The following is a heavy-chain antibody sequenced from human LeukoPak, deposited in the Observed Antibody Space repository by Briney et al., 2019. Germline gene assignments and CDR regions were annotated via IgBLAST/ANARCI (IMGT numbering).Heavy chain of an antibody. CDR2: INPNSGGT. V-gene: IGHV1-2*02. D-gene: IGHD6-13*01. Sequence: ASVKVSCKASGCTFTGYYMHWVRQAPGQGLEWMGWINPNSGGTNYAQKFQGRVTMTRDTSICTAYMELSRLRSDDTAVYYCARDDGAAAGVGDYWGQGTLVTVSS. J-gene: IGHJ4*02. CDR3: ARDDGAAAGVGDY. CDR1: GCTFTGYY.